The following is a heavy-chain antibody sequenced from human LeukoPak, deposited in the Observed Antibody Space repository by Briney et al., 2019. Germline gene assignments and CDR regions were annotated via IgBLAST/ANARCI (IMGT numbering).Heavy chain of an antibody. CDR3: AKKVYYGSGSYPRLGGMDV. Sequence: PGGSPRLSCAASGFTFSSYAMSWVRQAPGKGLEWVSAISGNGGSTYYADSVKGRFTISRDNSKNTLYLQMNSLRAEDTAVYYCAKKVYYGSGSYPRLGGMDVWGKGTTVTVSS. D-gene: IGHD3-10*01. CDR1: GFTFSSYA. J-gene: IGHJ6*04. V-gene: IGHV3-23*01. CDR2: ISGNGGST.